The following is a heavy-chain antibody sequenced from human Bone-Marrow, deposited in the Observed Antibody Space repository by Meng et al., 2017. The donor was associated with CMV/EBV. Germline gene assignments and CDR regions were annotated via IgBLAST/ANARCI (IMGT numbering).Heavy chain of an antibody. CDR2: IYSGGST. D-gene: IGHD1-14*01. Sequence: GGSLRLSCAASGFTFDDFAMHWVRQAPGKGLEWVSVIYSGGSTYYADSVKGRFTISRDNSKNTLYLQMNSLRAEDTAVYYCARDVFGITGYYYGMDVWGQGTTVTVSS. V-gene: IGHV3-53*01. CDR3: ARDVFGITGYYYGMDV. CDR1: GFTFDDFA. J-gene: IGHJ6*02.